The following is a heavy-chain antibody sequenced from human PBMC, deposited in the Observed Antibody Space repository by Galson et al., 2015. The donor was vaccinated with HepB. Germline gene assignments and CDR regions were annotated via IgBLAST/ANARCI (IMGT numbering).Heavy chain of an antibody. Sequence: SLRLSCPASGFTFNYHAMNWVRQAPGKGLEWVASISGSGSSTYYADSVKGRFTISRDNSLDTVDLQMDSLRVDDTAVYYCAKDYLPYYDRWGSYSDLYYFDYWGQGTLVTVSS. D-gene: IGHD3-22*01. J-gene: IGHJ4*02. CDR1: GFTFNYHA. CDR3: AKDYLPYYDRWGSYSDLYYFDY. V-gene: IGHV3-23*01. CDR2: ISGSGSST.